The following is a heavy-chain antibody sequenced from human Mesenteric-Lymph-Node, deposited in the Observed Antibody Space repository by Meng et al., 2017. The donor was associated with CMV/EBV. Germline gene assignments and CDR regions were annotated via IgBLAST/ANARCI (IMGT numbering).Heavy chain of an antibody. CDR3: ARGPYYDFWSGYLEGNYYYYGMDV. Sequence: ESLKISCAASGFTFSNFWMSWIRQPPGKGLEWIGYIYYSGSTNYNPSLKSRVTISVDTSKNQFSLKLSSVTAADTAVYYCARGPYYDFWSGYLEGNYYYYGMDVWGQGTTVTVSS. CDR1: GFTFSNFW. CDR2: IYYSGST. J-gene: IGHJ6*02. V-gene: IGHV4-59*01. D-gene: IGHD3-3*01.